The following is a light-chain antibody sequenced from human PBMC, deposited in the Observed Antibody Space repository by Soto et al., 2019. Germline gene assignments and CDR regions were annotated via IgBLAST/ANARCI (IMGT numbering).Light chain of an antibody. CDR3: QQYNNWPPT. Sequence: EIVMTQSPATLSVSPGERATLSCRASQSVSGNLAWYQQKPGQAPRLLIYGASTRATGIPARFSGSGSGTEITLTISSQQSEDFAVYYCQQYNNWPPTFGQGTKVEIK. J-gene: IGKJ1*01. CDR1: QSVSGN. CDR2: GAS. V-gene: IGKV3D-15*01.